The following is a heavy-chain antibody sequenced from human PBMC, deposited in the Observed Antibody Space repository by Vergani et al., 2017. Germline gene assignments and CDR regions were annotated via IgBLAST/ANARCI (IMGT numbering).Heavy chain of an antibody. Sequence: QVQLVESGGGVVQPGRSLRLSCAASGFTFSSYAMHWVRQAPGKGLAWVAVISYDGSNKYYADSVKGRFTIARDTSKHTLYLQMNSLRAEDTAVYYCARDGDYWGQGTLVTVSS. J-gene: IGHJ4*02. CDR2: ISYDGSNK. CDR3: ARDGDY. V-gene: IGHV3-30-3*01. CDR1: GFTFSSYA.